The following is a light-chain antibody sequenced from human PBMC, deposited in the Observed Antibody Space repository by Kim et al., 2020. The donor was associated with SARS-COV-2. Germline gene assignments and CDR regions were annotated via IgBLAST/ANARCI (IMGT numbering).Light chain of an antibody. J-gene: IGLJ3*02. CDR3: ATWDDSRSGWV. V-gene: IGLV1-44*01. Sequence: GQRVTISGSGSGSNIGRRAVNWYQHVPGTAPRLLIHSDNERPSGVPDRFSGSKSGTSASLAISGLQSEDETDYYCATWDDSRSGWVFGGGTQLTVL. CDR2: SDN. CDR1: GSNIGRRA.